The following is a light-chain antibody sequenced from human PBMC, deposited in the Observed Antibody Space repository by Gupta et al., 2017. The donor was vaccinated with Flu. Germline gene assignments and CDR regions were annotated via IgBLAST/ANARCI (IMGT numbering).Light chain of an antibody. V-gene: IGLV2-14*04. CDR2: DVS. CDR3: SSFTSSSTYV. CDR1: SSDVGGYND. Sequence: SITISCTGTSSDVGGYNDVSWYQQHPGKAPKLIIYDVSNRPSGVSNRFSGSKSGNTASLTISGLQAEDEADYYCSSFTSSSTYVFGTGTTVTVL. J-gene: IGLJ1*01.